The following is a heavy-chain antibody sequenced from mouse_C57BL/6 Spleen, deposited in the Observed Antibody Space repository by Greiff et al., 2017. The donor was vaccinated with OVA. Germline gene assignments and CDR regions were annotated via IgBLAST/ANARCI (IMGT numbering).Heavy chain of an antibody. Sequence: EVQLQQSGPELVKPGASVKISCKASGYTFTDYYMNWVKQSHGKSLEWIGDINPNNGGTSYNQKFKGKATLTVDKSSSTAYMELRSLTSEDSAVYYCAGSDYDKAYWGQGTLVTVSA. D-gene: IGHD2-4*01. J-gene: IGHJ3*01. V-gene: IGHV1-26*01. CDR1: GYTFTDYY. CDR3: AGSDYDKAY. CDR2: INPNNGGT.